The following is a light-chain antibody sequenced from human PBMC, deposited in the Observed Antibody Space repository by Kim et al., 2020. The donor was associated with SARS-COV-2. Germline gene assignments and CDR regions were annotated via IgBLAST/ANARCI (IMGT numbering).Light chain of an antibody. CDR1: QSVGNNY. Sequence: SPGERATLSCRASQSVGNNYLAWYQQSPGQTPRLLISDASTRATGVPDRFSGSGSGTDFTLTISRLEPEDFAVYYCQQYAASPLTFGQGTRLEIK. CDR3: QQYAASPLT. J-gene: IGKJ5*01. CDR2: DAS. V-gene: IGKV3-20*01.